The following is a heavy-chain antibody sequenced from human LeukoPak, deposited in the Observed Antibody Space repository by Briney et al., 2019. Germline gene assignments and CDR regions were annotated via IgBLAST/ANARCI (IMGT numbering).Heavy chain of an antibody. CDR3: AGANYYDSSGYYYVY. J-gene: IGHJ4*02. V-gene: IGHV3-23*01. CDR2: ISGTGGST. CDR1: GFTFSTYA. D-gene: IGHD3-22*01. Sequence: GGSLRLSCAASGFTFSTYAMTWVRQAPGKGLEWVSLISGTGGSTYYADSVKGRFTISRDNAKNSLYLQMNSLRAEDTAVYYCAGANYYDSSGYYYVYWGQGTLVTVSS.